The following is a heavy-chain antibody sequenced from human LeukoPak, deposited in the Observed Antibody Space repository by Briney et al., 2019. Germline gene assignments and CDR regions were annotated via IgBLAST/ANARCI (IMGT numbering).Heavy chain of an antibody. CDR2: ISSGGSTT. CDR1: GFTFSDHY. D-gene: IGHD6-6*01. CDR3: AREIAADRGFDS. Sequence: PGGSLRLSCAASGFTFSDHYMSWIRQAPGKGLECVSYISSGGSTTYYTDSVKGRFTISRDNGKNALYLQMNSLRAEDTAVYYCAREIAADRGFDSWGQGTLVTVSS. V-gene: IGHV3-11*01. J-gene: IGHJ4*02.